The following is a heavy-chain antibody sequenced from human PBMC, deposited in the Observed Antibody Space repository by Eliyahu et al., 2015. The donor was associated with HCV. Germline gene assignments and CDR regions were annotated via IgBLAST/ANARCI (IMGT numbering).Heavy chain of an antibody. CDR1: GFTVSSNS. CDR3: AREAHYYDSSLPSD. J-gene: IGHJ4*02. CDR2: IYSDGST. V-gene: IGHV3-53*04. Sequence: EVQLVESGGGLVQPGGSLRLSCAAAGFTVSSNSMSWVRQAXEKGLEWVSVIYSDGSTHYADSVKGRFTISRHISKNTLYLQMNSLRPEDTAVYYCAREAHYYDSSLPSDWGQGTLVTVSS. D-gene: IGHD3-22*01.